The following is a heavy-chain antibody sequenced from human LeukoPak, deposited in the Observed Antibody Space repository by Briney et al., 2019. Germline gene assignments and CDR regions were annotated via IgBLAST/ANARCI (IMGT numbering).Heavy chain of an antibody. CDR1: GFTFGDYA. Sequence: GGSLRLSCTASGFTFGDYAMSWIRQTPGKGLEWVGRIRSKDNGGTTEYAASVKGRFIISRDDSKSIAYLQMNSLKTEDTAVYHCTRGVVVVDYWGQGTLVTVSS. V-gene: IGHV3-49*03. J-gene: IGHJ4*02. CDR3: TRGVVVVDY. CDR2: IRSKDNGGTT. D-gene: IGHD3-22*01.